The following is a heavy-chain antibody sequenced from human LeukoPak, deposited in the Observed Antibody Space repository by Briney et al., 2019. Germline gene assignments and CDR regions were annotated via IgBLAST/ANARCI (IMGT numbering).Heavy chain of an antibody. CDR2: IIPIFGTA. CDR3: AAIRNGYNWNSFDY. CDR1: GGTFSSYA. V-gene: IGHV1-69*13. Sequence: SVKVSCKASGGTFSSYAISWVRQAPGQGLEWMGGIIPIFGTANYAQKFQGRVTITADESTGTAYMELSSLRSEDTAVYYCAAIRNGYNWNSFDYWGQGTLVTVSS. J-gene: IGHJ4*02. D-gene: IGHD1-7*01.